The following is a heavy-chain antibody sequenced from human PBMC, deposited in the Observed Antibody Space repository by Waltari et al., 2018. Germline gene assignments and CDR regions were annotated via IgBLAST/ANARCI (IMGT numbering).Heavy chain of an antibody. V-gene: IGHV3-23*01. CDR2: ISGSGGST. CDR3: ARPMLFQGVIAH. J-gene: IGHJ4*02. Sequence: EVQLLESGGGLVQPGGSLRLSCAASGFTFSSYAMSWVRQAPGKGLEWVSAISGSGGSTYYADSVKGRFTISRDNSKNTLYLQMNSLRAEDTAVYYCARPMLFQGVIAHWGQGTLVTVSS. D-gene: IGHD3-10*01. CDR1: GFTFSSYA.